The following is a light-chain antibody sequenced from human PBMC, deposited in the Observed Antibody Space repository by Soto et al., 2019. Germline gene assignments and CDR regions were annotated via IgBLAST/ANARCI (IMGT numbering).Light chain of an antibody. CDR1: QNIRTY. CDR3: QQSYSTLYT. J-gene: IGKJ2*01. V-gene: IGKV1-39*01. CDR2: AAT. Sequence: DIQLTQSPSSLSASVGDRVNITCRASQNIRTYLNWYQQKPGKAPTLLIYAATTLQSGVPSTFSDSASGTDFSLTISSLQPGDVATYYCQQSYSTLYTFGQGTKLEIK.